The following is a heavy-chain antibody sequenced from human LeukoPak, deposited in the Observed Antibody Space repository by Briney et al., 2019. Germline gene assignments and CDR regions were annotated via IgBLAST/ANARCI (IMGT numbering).Heavy chain of an antibody. CDR1: GYTFTDYY. J-gene: IGHJ4*02. Sequence: ASMKVSCKASGYTFTDYYMHWVRQAPGQGLEWMGWINPNSGGTNYAQKFQGRVTMTRDTSISTAYMELSRLRSDDTAVYYCARDHSRGPELDYWGQGTLVTVSS. D-gene: IGHD1-14*01. CDR3: ARDHSRGPELDY. CDR2: INPNSGGT. V-gene: IGHV1-2*02.